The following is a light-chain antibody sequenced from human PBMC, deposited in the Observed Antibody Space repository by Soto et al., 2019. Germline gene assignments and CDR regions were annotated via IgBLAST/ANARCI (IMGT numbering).Light chain of an antibody. Sequence: TRMTQSPSSFAASTGDRVTITCRASQGISSYLAWYQQKPGKAPKLLIYKASSLESGVPSRFSGSGSGTEFTLTISGLQPDDFATYYCQHYSTYSTFGQGTKVDIK. CDR3: QHYSTYST. J-gene: IGKJ1*01. CDR1: QGISSY. V-gene: IGKV1-8*01. CDR2: KAS.